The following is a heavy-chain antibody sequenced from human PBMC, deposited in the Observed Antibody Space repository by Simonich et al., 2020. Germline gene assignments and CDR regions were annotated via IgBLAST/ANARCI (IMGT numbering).Heavy chain of an antibody. D-gene: IGHD6-13*01. CDR2: IYHRGST. J-gene: IGHJ6*02. CDR3: ARVGYSNYYYYGMDV. V-gene: IGHV4-38-2*01. Sequence: QVQLQESGPGLVKPSETLSLTCAVSGYSISSGYYWGWIRQPPGKGLEGIGSIYHRGSTYYNPSLKSRVTISVDTSKNQFSLKLSSVTAADTAVYYCARVGYSNYYYYGMDVWGQGTTVTVSS. CDR1: GYSISSGYY.